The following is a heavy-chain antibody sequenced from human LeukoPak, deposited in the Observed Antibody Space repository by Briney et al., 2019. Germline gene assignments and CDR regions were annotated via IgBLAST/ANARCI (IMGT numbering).Heavy chain of an antibody. V-gene: IGHV3-7*01. D-gene: IGHD5/OR15-5a*01. CDR1: RFTFSNYG. Sequence: GGSLRLSCAASRFTFSNYGVNWVRQAPGKGQEWVSNINQDGSEKYCVDSLKGRFTISRDNAENSLYLQMNSLRAEDTGVYYCARDGHYTIYELRFDYWGQGALVTVSS. CDR3: ARDGHYTIYELRFDY. CDR2: INQDGSEK. J-gene: IGHJ4*02.